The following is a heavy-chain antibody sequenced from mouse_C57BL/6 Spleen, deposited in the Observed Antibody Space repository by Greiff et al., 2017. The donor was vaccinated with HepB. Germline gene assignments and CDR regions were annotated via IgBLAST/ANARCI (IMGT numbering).Heavy chain of an antibody. CDR2: IHPSDSDT. Sequence: QVHVKQPGAELVKPGASVKVSCKASGYTFTSYWMHWVKQRPGQGLEWIGRIHPSDSDTNYNQKFKGKATLTVDKSSSTAYMQLSSLTSEDSAVYYCAIRSYYGSSYDYYAMDYWGQGTSVTVSS. J-gene: IGHJ4*01. CDR1: GYTFTSYW. V-gene: IGHV1-74*01. CDR3: AIRSYYGSSYDYYAMDY. D-gene: IGHD1-1*01.